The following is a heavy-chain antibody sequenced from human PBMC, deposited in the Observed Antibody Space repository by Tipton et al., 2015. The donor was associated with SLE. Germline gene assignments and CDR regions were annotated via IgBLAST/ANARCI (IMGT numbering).Heavy chain of an antibody. D-gene: IGHD6-13*01. CDR3: ARRPGGTGFDP. CDR1: GVSISSGNW. Sequence: TLSLTCDVSGVSISSGNWWNWVRQPPGKGLEWIGDIYYDGRTNYNPSFTSRVTISVDKTKNQVFLRLTSVTAADTAVYYCARRPGGTGFDPWGQGTPVVVSS. V-gene: IGHV4-4*02. CDR2: IYYDGRT. J-gene: IGHJ5*02.